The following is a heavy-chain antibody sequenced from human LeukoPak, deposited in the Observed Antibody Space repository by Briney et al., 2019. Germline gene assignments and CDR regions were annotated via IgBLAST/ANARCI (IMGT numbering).Heavy chain of an antibody. CDR1: GGPISSSSYY. CDR3: ARRTTVTKVGAFDI. CDR2: IYYSGST. D-gene: IGHD4-17*01. V-gene: IGHV4-39*01. Sequence: SETLSLTCTVSGGPISSSSYYWGWIRQPPGKRLEWIGSIYYSGSTYYNPSLKSRVTIPVDTSKNQFSLKLSSVTAADTAVYYCARRTTVTKVGAFDIWGQGTMVTVSS. J-gene: IGHJ3*02.